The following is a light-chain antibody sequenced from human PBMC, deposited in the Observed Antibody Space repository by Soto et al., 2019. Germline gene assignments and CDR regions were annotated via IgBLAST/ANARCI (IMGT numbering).Light chain of an antibody. Sequence: VFTQSPGTLSLSPGESATLSCSASQTVSITYLTWYQQKPGQAPRLLIFGASKRETGIPDRFSGSGSGRECTLTISGLEPEDVAVYYCQQYGSSLWTFGQGTQVDIK. CDR1: QTVSITY. CDR3: QQYGSSLWT. V-gene: IGKV3-20*01. J-gene: IGKJ1*01. CDR2: GAS.